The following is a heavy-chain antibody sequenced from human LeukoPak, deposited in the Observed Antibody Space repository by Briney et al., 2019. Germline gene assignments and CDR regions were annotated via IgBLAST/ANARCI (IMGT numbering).Heavy chain of an antibody. Sequence: SETLSLTCTVSGGSISSYYWSWIRQPPGKGLEWIGYIYYSGSTNYNPSLKSRVTISVDTSKNQFSLKLSSVTAADTAVYYCARLGGSGYSYGLDYWGQGTLVTVSS. CDR3: ARLGGSGYSYGLDY. CDR1: GGSISSYY. CDR2: IYYSGST. J-gene: IGHJ4*02. D-gene: IGHD5-18*01. V-gene: IGHV4-59*08.